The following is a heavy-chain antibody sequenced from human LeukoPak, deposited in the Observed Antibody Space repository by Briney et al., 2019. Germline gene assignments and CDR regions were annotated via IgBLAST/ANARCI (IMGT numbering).Heavy chain of an antibody. D-gene: IGHD3-22*01. CDR3: ARGLVTMIVVAVTFDI. V-gene: IGHV4-39*01. CDR1: GGSISSSDYY. Sequence: SETLSLTCTVSGGSISSSDYYWAWIRQPPGKGLEWIASIYYTGSTYYNPSLKSRLTISVDTSKNQCSLKLSSVTAADTAVYYCARGLVTMIVVAVTFDIWGQGTMVTVSS. CDR2: IYYTGST. J-gene: IGHJ3*02.